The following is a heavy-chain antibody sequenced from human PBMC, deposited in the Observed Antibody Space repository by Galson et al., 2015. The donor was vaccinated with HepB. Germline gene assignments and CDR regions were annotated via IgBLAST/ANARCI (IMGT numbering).Heavy chain of an antibody. CDR2: INHSGST. CDR3: AILEVRGVYGMDV. J-gene: IGHJ6*02. D-gene: IGHD3-10*01. CDR1: GGSFSGYY. V-gene: IGHV4-34*01. Sequence: SETLSLTCAVYGGSFSGYYWSWIRQPPGKGLEWIGEINHSGSTNYNPSLKRRVTISVDTSKNQFSLKLSSVTAADTAVYYCAILEVRGVYGMDVWGQGTTVTVSS.